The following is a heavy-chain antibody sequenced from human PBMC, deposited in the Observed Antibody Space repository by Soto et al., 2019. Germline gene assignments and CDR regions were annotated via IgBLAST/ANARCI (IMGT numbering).Heavy chain of an antibody. CDR3: ARDIRYCSSTICYTGPYYYYGMDV. Sequence: PGGSLRLSCAASGFTFSSYSMNWVRQAPGKGLEWVSSISSSSSYIYYADSVKGRFTISRDNAKNSLYLQMNSLRAEDTAVYYCARDIRYCSSTICYTGPYYYYGMDVWGQGTTVTVSS. D-gene: IGHD2-2*02. CDR1: GFTFSSYS. CDR2: ISSSSSYI. J-gene: IGHJ6*02. V-gene: IGHV3-21*01.